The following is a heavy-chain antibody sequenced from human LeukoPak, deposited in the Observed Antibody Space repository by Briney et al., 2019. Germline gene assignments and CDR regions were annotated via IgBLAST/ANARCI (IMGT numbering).Heavy chain of an antibody. CDR1: GFTFSSYA. J-gene: IGHJ4*02. V-gene: IGHV3-23*01. CDR2: ISGSGGST. Sequence: GGSLRLSCAASGFTFSSYAMSWVRQAPGKGLERVSAISGSGGSTYYADSVKGRFTISRDNSKNTLYLQMNSLRAEDTAVYYCANAYYYGSGGYSHFDYWGQGTLVTVSS. D-gene: IGHD3-10*01. CDR3: ANAYYYGSGGYSHFDY.